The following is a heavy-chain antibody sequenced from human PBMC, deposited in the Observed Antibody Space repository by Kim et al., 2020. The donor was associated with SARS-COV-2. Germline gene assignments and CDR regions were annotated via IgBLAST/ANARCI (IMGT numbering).Heavy chain of an antibody. CDR2: INHSGST. D-gene: IGHD6-19*01. CDR1: GGSFSGYY. J-gene: IGHJ3*02. CDR3: ARRALKYSSGRGAFDI. V-gene: IGHV4-34*01. Sequence: SETLSLTCAVYGGSFSGYYWSWIRQPPGKGLEWIGEINHSGSTNYNPSLKSRVTISVDTSKNQFSLKLSSVTAADTAVYYCARRALKYSSGRGAFDIWGQGTMVTVSS.